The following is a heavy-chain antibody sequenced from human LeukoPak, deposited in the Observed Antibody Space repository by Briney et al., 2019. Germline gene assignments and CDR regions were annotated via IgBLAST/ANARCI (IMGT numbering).Heavy chain of an antibody. D-gene: IGHD2-15*01. CDR1: GFTFDDYA. J-gene: IGHJ4*02. V-gene: IGHV3-9*01. CDR2: IGWNSGSI. CDR3: AKAVVVAATLQGFDY. Sequence: PGGSLRLSCAASGFTFDDYAMHWVRQAPGKGLEWVSTIGWNSGSIGYADSVKGRFTISRDNAKNSLYLQMNSLRAEDTAVYYCAKAVVVAATLQGFDYWGQGTLVTVSS.